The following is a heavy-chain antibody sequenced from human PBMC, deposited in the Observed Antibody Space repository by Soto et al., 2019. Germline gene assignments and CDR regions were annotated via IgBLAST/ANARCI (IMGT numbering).Heavy chain of an antibody. CDR2: ISYDGSNK. CDR3: ARDSGSSSWYFDY. D-gene: IGHD6-13*01. V-gene: IGHV3-30*03. CDR1: GFTFSSYG. Sequence: QVQLVESGGGVVQPGRSLRLSCAASGFTFSSYGMHWVRQAPGKGLEWVAVISYDGSNKYYADSVKGRFTISRDNSKNTLYLQMNSLRAEDTAVYYCARDSGSSSWYFDYWGQGTLVTVSS. J-gene: IGHJ4*02.